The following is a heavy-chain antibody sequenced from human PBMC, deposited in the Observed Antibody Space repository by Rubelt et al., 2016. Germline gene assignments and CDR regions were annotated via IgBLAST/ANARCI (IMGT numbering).Heavy chain of an antibody. Sequence: QVQLVQSGAEVKKPGASVKVSCKASGYTLTELSMHWVRQAPGKGLEWMGGFDPEDGETIYAQRCQGRVTIDRDTSASTEYMERSSLRSGGTAVYYCARGYCSGGSCYYFDYWGQGTLVTVSS. CDR2: FDPEDGET. CDR1: GYTLTELS. J-gene: IGHJ4*02. D-gene: IGHD2-15*01. V-gene: IGHV1-24*01. CDR3: ARGYCSGGSCYYFDY.